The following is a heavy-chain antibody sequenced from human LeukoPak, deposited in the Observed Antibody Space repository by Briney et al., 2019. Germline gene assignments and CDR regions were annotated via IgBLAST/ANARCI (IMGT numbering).Heavy chain of an antibody. V-gene: IGHV3-74*01. CDR1: GFTFSSYW. J-gene: IGHJ4*02. CDR2: VSGDGSNT. CDR3: ARELSTED. D-gene: IGHD2/OR15-2a*01. Sequence: GGSLRLSCAASGFTFSSYWMHWVRQAPGKGLVWVSRVSGDGSNTFYADSVKGRFTISRDNAKNMLYLQMNSLRAEDTAVYYCARELSTEDWGQGTLVTVSS.